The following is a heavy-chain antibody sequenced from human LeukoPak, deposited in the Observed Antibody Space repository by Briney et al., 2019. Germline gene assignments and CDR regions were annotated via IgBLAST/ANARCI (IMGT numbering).Heavy chain of an antibody. J-gene: IGHJ4*02. CDR2: ISYDVGKK. Sequence: GGSLRLSRAASGFTFSSYGMHWVRQAPGKGLEWVAVISYDVGKKYYADSVKGRFTISRDNSKNTLYLQMNSLRAEDTAVYYCAKDDYYDTSGYRDWGQGTLVTVSS. D-gene: IGHD3-22*01. V-gene: IGHV3-30*18. CDR1: GFTFSSYG. CDR3: AKDDYYDTSGYRD.